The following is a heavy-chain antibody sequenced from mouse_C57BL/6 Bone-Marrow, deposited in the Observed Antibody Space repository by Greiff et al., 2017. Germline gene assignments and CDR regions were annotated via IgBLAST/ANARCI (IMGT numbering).Heavy chain of an antibody. CDR1: GYTFTSYG. CDR2: IYPRSGNT. J-gene: IGHJ4*01. D-gene: IGHD1-1*01. CDR3: ARPGSSYFYYAMDY. V-gene: IGHV1-81*01. Sequence: QVQLQQSGAELARPGASVKLSCKASGYTFTSYGISWVKQRTGQGLEWIGEIYPRSGNTYYNEKFKGKATLTADKSSSTAYMELRSLTSEDSAVYFFARPGSSYFYYAMDYWGQGTSVTVSS.